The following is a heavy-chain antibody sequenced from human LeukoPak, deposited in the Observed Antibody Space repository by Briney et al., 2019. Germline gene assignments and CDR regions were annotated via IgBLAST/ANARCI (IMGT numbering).Heavy chain of an antibody. D-gene: IGHD6-19*01. CDR1: GFTFSSYG. CDR2: ISYDGSNK. V-gene: IGHV3-30*18. Sequence: PGGSLRLSCAAPGFTFSSYGMHWVRQAPDKGLEWVAVISYDGSNKYYADSVKGRFTISRDNSKNTLYLQMNSLRAEDTAVYYCAKVLAGTFDYWGQGTLVTVSS. CDR3: AKVLAGTFDY. J-gene: IGHJ4*02.